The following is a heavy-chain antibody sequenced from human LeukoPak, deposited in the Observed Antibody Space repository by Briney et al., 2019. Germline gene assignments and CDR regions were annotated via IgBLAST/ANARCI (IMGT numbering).Heavy chain of an antibody. D-gene: IGHD6-13*01. CDR3: ARVAYSSSWYFEY. CDR1: GGSFSGYY. Sequence: PSETLSLTCAVYGGSFSGYYWSWIRQPPGKGLEWIGEINHSGSTNYNPSLKSRVTMSVDTSKNQFSLKLSSVTAADTAVYYCARVAYSSSWYFEYWGQGTLVTVSS. J-gene: IGHJ4*02. CDR2: INHSGST. V-gene: IGHV4-34*01.